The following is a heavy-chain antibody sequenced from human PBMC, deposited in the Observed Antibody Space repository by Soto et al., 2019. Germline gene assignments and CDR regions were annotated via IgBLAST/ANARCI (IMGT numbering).Heavy chain of an antibody. J-gene: IGHJ4*02. CDR3: ATAKLLLPWLFDY. V-gene: IGHV3-66*01. Sequence: GGSLRLSCAASGFTVSSNYMSWVRHAPGKGLEWVSVIYSGGATNYADSVKGRFTISRDDSKNTLFLQMNSLRAEDTAVYYCATAKLLLPWLFDYWGQGTLVTVSS. CDR2: IYSGGAT. D-gene: IGHD2-15*01. CDR1: GFTVSSNY.